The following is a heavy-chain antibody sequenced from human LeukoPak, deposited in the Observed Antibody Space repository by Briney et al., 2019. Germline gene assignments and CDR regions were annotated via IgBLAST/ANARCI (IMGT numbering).Heavy chain of an antibody. Sequence: SETLSLTCAVSGYSISSGYYWGWIRPPPGKGLEWIGSIYHSGSTYYNPSLKSRVTISVDTSKNQFSLKLSSVTAADTAVYYCASSSSSFYYYYYMDVWGKGTTVTVSS. CDR1: GYSISSGYY. CDR3: ASSSSSFYYYYYMDV. D-gene: IGHD6-6*01. J-gene: IGHJ6*03. CDR2: IYHSGST. V-gene: IGHV4-38-2*01.